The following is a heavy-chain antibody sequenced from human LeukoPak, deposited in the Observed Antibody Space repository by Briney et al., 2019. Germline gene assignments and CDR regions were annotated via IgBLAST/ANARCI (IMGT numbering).Heavy chain of an antibody. J-gene: IGHJ4*02. CDR1: GFTFSSYW. D-gene: IGHD2-8*01. CDR2: INEDGSII. Sequence: GGSLRLSCAASGFTFSSYWMHWVRQAPGKGLEGVSRINEDGSIITYADSVKGRFTLSRDNAKNTLYLQMNSLRAEDTAVYYCVRDLILVWTPGDDFDYWGQGTLATVSS. CDR3: VRDLILVWTPGDDFDY. V-gene: IGHV3-74*01.